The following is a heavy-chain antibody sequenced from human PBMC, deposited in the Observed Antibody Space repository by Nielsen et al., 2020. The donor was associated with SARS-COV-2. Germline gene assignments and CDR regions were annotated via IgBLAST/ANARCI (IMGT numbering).Heavy chain of an antibody. CDR2: ISSSSSYI. Sequence: GGSLRLSCAASGFTFSSYSMNWVRQAPGEGLEWVSSISSSSSYIYYADSVKGRFTISRDNAKNSLYLQMNSLRAEDTAVYYCARAHYGDYLRYFDYWGQGTLVTVSS. CDR3: ARAHYGDYLRYFDY. V-gene: IGHV3-21*01. J-gene: IGHJ4*02. CDR1: GFTFSSYS. D-gene: IGHD4-17*01.